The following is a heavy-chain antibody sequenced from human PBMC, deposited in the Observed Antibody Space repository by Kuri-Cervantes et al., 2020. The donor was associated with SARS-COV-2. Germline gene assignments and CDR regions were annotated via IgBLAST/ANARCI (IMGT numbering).Heavy chain of an antibody. J-gene: IGHJ5*02. CDR2: IHHSGST. D-gene: IGHD3-3*01. CDR1: GGSFSGYY. Sequence: GSLRLSCAVYGGSFSGYYWSWIRQPPGKGLEWIGEIHHSGSTNYNPSLKSRVTISVDTSKNQFSLKLSSVTAADTAVYYCARGSYDFWSGYYTGCWFDPWGQGTLVTVSS. V-gene: IGHV4-34*01. CDR3: ARGSYDFWSGYYTGCWFDP.